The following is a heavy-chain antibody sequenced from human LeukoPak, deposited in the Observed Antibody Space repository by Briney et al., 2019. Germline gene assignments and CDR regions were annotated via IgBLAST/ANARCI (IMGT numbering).Heavy chain of an antibody. Sequence: GRSLRLSCAATGFTFDDYAMHWVRQAPGKGLEWVSGISWNSGSIGYADSVKGRFTISRDNAKNSLYLQMNSLRDEDTALYYCANLGSAGCGRITSCSAYMDVWGKGTTVTVSS. CDR3: ANLGSAGCGRITSCSAYMDV. CDR1: GFTFDDYA. V-gene: IGHV3-9*01. J-gene: IGHJ6*03. D-gene: IGHD2-2*01. CDR2: ISWNSGSI.